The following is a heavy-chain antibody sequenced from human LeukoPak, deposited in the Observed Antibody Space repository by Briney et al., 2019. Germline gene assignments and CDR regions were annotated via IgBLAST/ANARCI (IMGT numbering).Heavy chain of an antibody. Sequence: GGSLRLSCAASGFTFSSYWMHWVRQAPGKGLVWVSRINSDGSSTSYADSVKGRFTISRDNAKNTLYLQMNSLRAEDTAVYYCARERYCSGGSCPGSGYFDYWGQGTLVTVSS. V-gene: IGHV3-74*01. CDR1: GFTFSSYW. J-gene: IGHJ4*02. CDR2: INSDGSST. CDR3: ARERYCSGGSCPGSGYFDY. D-gene: IGHD2-15*01.